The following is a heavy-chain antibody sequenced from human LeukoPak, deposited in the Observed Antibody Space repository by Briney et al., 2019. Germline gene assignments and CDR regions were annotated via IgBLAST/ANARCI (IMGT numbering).Heavy chain of an antibody. V-gene: IGHV3-74*01. CDR2: INSDGSST. CDR1: GFTFSSYW. CDR3: ASSYGDYADWFDP. D-gene: IGHD4-17*01. J-gene: IGHJ5*02. Sequence: GGSLRLSCAASGFTFSSYWMHWVRQAPGKGLVWVSRINSDGSSTSYADSVKGRFTISRDNAKNTLYLQMSSLRAEDTAVYYCASSYGDYADWFDPWGQGTLVTVSS.